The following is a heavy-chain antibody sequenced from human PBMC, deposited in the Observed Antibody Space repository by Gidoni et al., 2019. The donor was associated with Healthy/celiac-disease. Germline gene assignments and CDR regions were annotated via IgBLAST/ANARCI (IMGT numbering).Heavy chain of an antibody. CDR1: GYTFTSYG. V-gene: IGHV1-18*01. CDR2: ISAYNGNT. D-gene: IGHD3-22*01. J-gene: IGHJ6*02. CDR3: ARDADSSGYYWAWYYYYGMDV. Sequence: QVQLVQSGAEVKKPGASVKVSCKASGYTFTSYGISWVRQAPGQGLEWMGWISAYNGNTNYAQKLQGRVTMTTDTSTSTAYMELRSLRSDDTAVYYCARDADSSGYYWAWYYYYGMDVWGQGTTVTVSS.